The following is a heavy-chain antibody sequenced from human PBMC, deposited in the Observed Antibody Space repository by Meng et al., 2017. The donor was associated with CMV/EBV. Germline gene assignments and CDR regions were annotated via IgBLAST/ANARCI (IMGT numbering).Heavy chain of an antibody. V-gene: IGHV1-69*02. Sequence: SVKVSCKASGGTFSSYTISWVRQAPGQGLEWMGRIIPILGIANYAQKFQGRVTITADKSTSTAYMELSSLRSEDTAVYYCASNSITIFGVVTNTNYYYYGMDVWGQGTTVTVS. CDR1: GGTFSSYT. CDR2: IIPILGIA. CDR3: ASNSITIFGVVTNTNYYYYGMDV. D-gene: IGHD3-3*01. J-gene: IGHJ6*02.